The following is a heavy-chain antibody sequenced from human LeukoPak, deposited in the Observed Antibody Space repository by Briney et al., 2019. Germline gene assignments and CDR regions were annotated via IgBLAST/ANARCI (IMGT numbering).Heavy chain of an antibody. CDR2: ISSSGSSI. J-gene: IGHJ4*02. V-gene: IGHV3-48*04. CDR3: ARRGYCSSTSCFYFDS. CDR1: GFTFSSYS. D-gene: IGHD2-2*01. Sequence: GGSLRLSCAASGFTFSSYSIIWVRQAPGKGLEWVSYISSSGSSIYYADSVKGRFTISRDNAKNSLYLQMNSLRAEDTAVYYCARRGYCSSTSCFYFDSWGQGTLVTVSS.